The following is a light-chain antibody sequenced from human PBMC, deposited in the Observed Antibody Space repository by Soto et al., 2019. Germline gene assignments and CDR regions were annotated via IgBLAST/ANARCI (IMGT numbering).Light chain of an antibody. CDR1: QGISSY. V-gene: IGKV1-8*01. J-gene: IGKJ1*01. CDR3: QQYYSYPRT. Sequence: AILMTQSPSSLSASTGDRVTITCRASQGISSYLALYQQKPGKAPKLLIYAASTLQSGVPSRFSGSGSGTDFTLTISCLQSEDFATYYCQQYYSYPRTFGQGTKVDIK. CDR2: AAS.